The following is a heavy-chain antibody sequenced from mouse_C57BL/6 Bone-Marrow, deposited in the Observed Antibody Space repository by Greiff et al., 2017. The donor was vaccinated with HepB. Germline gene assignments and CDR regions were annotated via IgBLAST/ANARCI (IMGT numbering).Heavy chain of an antibody. CDR3: ARTLITTVAY. CDR2: IYPGSGST. Sequence: VQLQQPGAELVKPGASVKVSCKASGYTFTSYWMHWVKQRPGQGLEWIGDIYPGSGSTNYNEKFKSKATLTVDTSSSTAYMQLSSLTSEDSAVYYCARTLITTVAYWGQGTTLTVSS. V-gene: IGHV1-55*01. CDR1: GYTFTSYW. J-gene: IGHJ2*01. D-gene: IGHD1-1*01.